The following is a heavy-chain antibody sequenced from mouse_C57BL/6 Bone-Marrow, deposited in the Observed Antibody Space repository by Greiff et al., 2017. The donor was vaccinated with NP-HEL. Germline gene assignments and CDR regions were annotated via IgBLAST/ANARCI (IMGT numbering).Heavy chain of an antibody. J-gene: IGHJ2*01. V-gene: IGHV1-82*01. CDR2: IYPGDGDT. CDR1: GYAFSSSW. CDR3: ARAARRGFDY. Sequence: QVQLKESGPELVKPGASVKISCKASGYAFSSSWMNWVKQRPGKGLEWIGRIYPGDGDTNYNGKFKGKATLTADKSSSTAYMQLSSLTSEDSAVSFCARAARRGFDYGGQGTTLTVSS.